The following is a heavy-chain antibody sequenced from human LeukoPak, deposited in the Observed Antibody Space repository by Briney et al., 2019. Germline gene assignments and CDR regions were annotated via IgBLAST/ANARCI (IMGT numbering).Heavy chain of an antibody. V-gene: IGHV4-39*01. D-gene: IGHD3-10*01. CDR3: ARRLGGSGSYYY. CDR2: IYYSWST. CDR1: AGSISSSNW. Sequence: SETLSLTGAGPAGSISSSNWWSWVRQPPGKGLEWLGSIYYSWSTYYKPSLKSRVTISVDTSKNQLSLKLRSVTAADTAVYYCARRLGGSGSYYYWGQGTLVTVSS. J-gene: IGHJ4*02.